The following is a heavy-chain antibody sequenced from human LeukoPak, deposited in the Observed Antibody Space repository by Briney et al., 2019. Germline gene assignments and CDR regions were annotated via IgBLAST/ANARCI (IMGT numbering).Heavy chain of an antibody. V-gene: IGHV4-39*02. J-gene: IGHJ4*02. CDR2: TYYSGST. D-gene: IGHD6-19*01. Sequence: SETLSLTCIVSGGSISSSSYYWGWIRQPPGKGLEWIGSTYYSGSTYYNPSLKSRVTISVDTSKNQFSLKLSSVTAADTAVYYCAREGWLVSYYFDYWGQGTLVTVSS. CDR3: AREGWLVSYYFDY. CDR1: GGSISSSSYY.